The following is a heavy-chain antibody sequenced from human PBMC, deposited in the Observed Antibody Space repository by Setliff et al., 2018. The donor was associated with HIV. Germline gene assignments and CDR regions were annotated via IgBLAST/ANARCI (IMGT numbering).Heavy chain of an antibody. J-gene: IGHJ6*03. CDR2: MNPNSGNT. CDR1: GYTFTSYD. D-gene: IGHD4-4*01. CDR3: ARGRKYLTTVTTSYFYYMDV. Sequence: ASVKVSCKASGYTFTSYDINWVRQATGQGLEWMGWMNPNSGNTGYAQKFQGRVTITRDTSISTAHMELSSLRSEDTAVYYCARGRKYLTTVTTSYFYYMDVWGKGTTVTSP. V-gene: IGHV1-8*03.